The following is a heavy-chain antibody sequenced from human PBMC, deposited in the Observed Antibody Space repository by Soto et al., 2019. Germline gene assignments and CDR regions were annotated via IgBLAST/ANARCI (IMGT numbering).Heavy chain of an antibody. CDR3: AKGYCSGGSCSGYNDAFDI. D-gene: IGHD2-15*01. V-gene: IGHV1-3*01. CDR2: INAGNGNT. CDR1: GYTFTSYD. J-gene: IGHJ3*02. Sequence: ASVKVSCKASGYTFTSYDMHWVRQAPGQRLEWIGWINAGNGNTKYAQKLQGRVTITRDTSASTAYMELSSLRSEDTAVYYCAKGYCSGGSCSGYNDAFDIWGQGTMVTVSS.